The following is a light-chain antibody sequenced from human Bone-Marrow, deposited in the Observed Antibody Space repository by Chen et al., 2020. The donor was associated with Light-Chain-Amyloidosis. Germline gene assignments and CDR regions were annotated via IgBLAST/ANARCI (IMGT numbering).Light chain of an antibody. CDR2: RDT. J-gene: IGLJ2*01. CDR3: QSADSSGTYEVI. CDR1: DLPTKY. Sequence: SYELTQPPSVSVSPGQTARITCSGDDLPTKYAYWYQQKPGQAPVLVIHRDTERPSGMSERFSGSSSGKTATLTISGVQAEDEADYHSQSADSSGTYEVIFGGGTKLTVL. V-gene: IGLV3-25*03.